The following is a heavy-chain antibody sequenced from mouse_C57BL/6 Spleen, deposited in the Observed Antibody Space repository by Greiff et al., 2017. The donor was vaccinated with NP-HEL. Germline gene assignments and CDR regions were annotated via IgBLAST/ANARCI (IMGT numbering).Heavy chain of an antibody. D-gene: IGHD2-4*01. CDR2: ISSGGSYT. CDR1: GFTFSSYG. Sequence: EVKLMESGGDLVKPGGSLKLSCAASGFTFSSYGMSWVRQTPDKRLEWVATISSGGSYTYYPDSVKGRFTISRDNAKNTLYLQMSSLKSEDTAMYYCARRDYDGFAYWGQGTLVTVSA. V-gene: IGHV5-6*02. J-gene: IGHJ3*01. CDR3: ARRDYDGFAY.